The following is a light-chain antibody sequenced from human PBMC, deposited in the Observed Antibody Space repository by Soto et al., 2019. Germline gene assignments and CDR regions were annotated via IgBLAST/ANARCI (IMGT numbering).Light chain of an antibody. CDR1: SSDVGSYNL. Sequence: QSALAQPASVSGSPGQSITISCTGTSSDVGSYNLVSWYQQHPGKAPKLMIYEVSKRPSGVSNRFSGSKSGNTASLTISGLQAEDEADYYCCSYAGSSTFAYAFGPGTKFTVL. J-gene: IGLJ1*01. V-gene: IGLV2-23*02. CDR2: EVS. CDR3: CSYAGSSTFAYA.